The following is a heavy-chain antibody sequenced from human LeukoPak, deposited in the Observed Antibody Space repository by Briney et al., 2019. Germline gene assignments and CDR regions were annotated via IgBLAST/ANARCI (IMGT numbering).Heavy chain of an antibody. V-gene: IGHV3-15*07. J-gene: IGHJ4*02. CDR1: GFTFSNAW. Sequence: GGSLGLSCAASGFTFSNAWMNWVRQAPGKGLEWVGRIKSKTDGGTTDYAAPVKGRFTISRDDSKNTLYLQMNSLKTEDTAVYYCTTDPGYSYGTRTDYWGQGTLVTVSS. CDR2: IKSKTDGGTT. D-gene: IGHD5-18*01. CDR3: TTDPGYSYGTRTDY.